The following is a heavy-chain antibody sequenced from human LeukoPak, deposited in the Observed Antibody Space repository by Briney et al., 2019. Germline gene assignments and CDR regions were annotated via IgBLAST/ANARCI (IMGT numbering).Heavy chain of an antibody. V-gene: IGHV3-30-3*01. CDR1: GFTFSSYA. CDR3: AREDYYYYMDV. J-gene: IGHJ6*03. CDR2: ISYDGSNK. Sequence: GGSLRLSCAASGFTFSSYAMHWVRQAPGKGLEGVAVISYDGSNKYYADSVKGRFTISRDNSKNTLYLQMNSLRAEDTAVYYGAREDYYYYMDVWGKGTTVTVSS.